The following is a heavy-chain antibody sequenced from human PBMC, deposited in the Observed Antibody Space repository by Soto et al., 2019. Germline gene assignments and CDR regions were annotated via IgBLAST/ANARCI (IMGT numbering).Heavy chain of an antibody. CDR3: AREYFKLELGSASGYSYGLDY. CDR1: GGSVSSGSYY. CDR2: IYYSGST. J-gene: IGHJ4*02. Sequence: SETLSLTCTVSGGSVSSGSYYWSWIRQPPGKGLEWIGYIYYSGSTNYNPSLKSRVTISVDTSKNQFSLKLSSVTAADTAVYYCAREYFKLELGSASGYSYGLDYWGQGTLVTVSS. V-gene: IGHV4-61*01. D-gene: IGHD5-18*01.